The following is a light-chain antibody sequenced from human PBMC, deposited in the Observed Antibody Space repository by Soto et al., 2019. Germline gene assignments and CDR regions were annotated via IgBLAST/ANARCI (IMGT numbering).Light chain of an antibody. CDR2: GAS. J-gene: IGKJ5*01. V-gene: IGKV3-20*01. CDR1: QSVSSTY. Sequence: EIVLTQSPGTLSLSAGERASLSCRASQSVSSTYLAWYQQKPGQAPRLLIYGASSRATGIPDRFSGSGSRTDFTLTITRLEPEDSAEYYCQQYGSSPITFGQGTRLEIK. CDR3: QQYGSSPIT.